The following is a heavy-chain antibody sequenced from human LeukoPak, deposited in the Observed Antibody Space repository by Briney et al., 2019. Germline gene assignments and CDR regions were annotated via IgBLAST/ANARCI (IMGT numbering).Heavy chain of an antibody. CDR2: ISSNGGST. Sequence: GGSLRLSCSASGFTFSDYAMHWVRQAPGKGLESVSAISSNGGSTYYADSAKGRFTISRDNSKNTLYLQMNSLRAEDTAVYYCAKGQDYSNYYYFDYWGQGTLVTVSS. J-gene: IGHJ4*02. D-gene: IGHD4-11*01. CDR3: AKGQDYSNYYYFDY. CDR1: GFTFSDYA. V-gene: IGHV3-64*04.